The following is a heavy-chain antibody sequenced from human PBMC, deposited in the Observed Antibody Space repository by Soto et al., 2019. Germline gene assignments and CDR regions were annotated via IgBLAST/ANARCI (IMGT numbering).Heavy chain of an antibody. J-gene: IGHJ6*02. CDR2: IYWDNDK. CDR3: VHSRCGGDCLQSSSSNYYYGMDV. D-gene: IGHD2-21*02. V-gene: IGHV2-5*02. CDR1: GFSLNTGGLG. Sequence: QITLKESGPTLVKPTQTLTLTCTFSGFSLNTGGLGVGWIRQPPGKALEWLALIYWDNDKRYSPSLISRLTITKDTSKNQVVLTLTNMDPVDADTYYCVHSRCGGDCLQSSSSNYYYGMDVWGQGTTVTVSS.